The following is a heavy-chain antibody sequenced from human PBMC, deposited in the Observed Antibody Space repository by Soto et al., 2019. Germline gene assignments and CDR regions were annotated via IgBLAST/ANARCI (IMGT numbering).Heavy chain of an antibody. CDR2: IYYSGST. J-gene: IGHJ4*02. CDR3: ARERYDILTGYSSGYLDY. D-gene: IGHD3-9*01. CDR1: GGSISSGDYY. Sequence: PSETLSLTCTVSGGSISSGDYYWSWIRQPPGKGLEWIGYIYYSGSTYYNPSLKSRVTISVDTSKNQFSLKLSSVTAADTAVYYCARERYDILTGYSSGYLDYWGQGTLVTSPQ. V-gene: IGHV4-30-4*01.